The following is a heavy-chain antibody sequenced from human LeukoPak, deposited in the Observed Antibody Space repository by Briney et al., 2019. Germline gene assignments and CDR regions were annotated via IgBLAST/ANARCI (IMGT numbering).Heavy chain of an antibody. Sequence: GESLKISCKGSGYSFTSYWVGWVRQMPGKGLEWMGIIYPGDSDTRYSRSFQGQVTISVDKSISTAYVQWSSLQASDTAMYYCARRVLDYFEEWGQGTLVTVSS. V-gene: IGHV5-51*01. CDR3: ARRVLDYFEE. D-gene: IGHD3-10*02. CDR1: GYSFTSYW. CDR2: IYPGDSDT. J-gene: IGHJ4*02.